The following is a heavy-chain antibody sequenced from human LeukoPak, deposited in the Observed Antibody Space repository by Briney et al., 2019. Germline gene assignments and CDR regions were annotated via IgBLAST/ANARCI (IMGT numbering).Heavy chain of an antibody. CDR1: GFTFTKYD. D-gene: IGHD3-22*01. CDR2: ISAAGDVT. Sequence: GGSLRLSCAASGFTFTKYDMSWVRQAPGKGLEWVSSISAAGDVTVHADSVRGRFTISRDKTKNTLYLQMNSLRAEDTAVYYCAKSAYYDASGYYREYYFDYWGQGTLVTVSS. J-gene: IGHJ4*02. V-gene: IGHV3-23*01. CDR3: AKSAYYDASGYYREYYFDY.